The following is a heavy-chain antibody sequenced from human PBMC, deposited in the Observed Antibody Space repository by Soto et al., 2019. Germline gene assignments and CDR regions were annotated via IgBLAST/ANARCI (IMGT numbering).Heavy chain of an antibody. CDR1: GGTFSSYA. Sequence: QVQLVQSGAEVKKPGSSVKVSCKASGGTFSSYAISWVRQAPGQGLEWMGGIIPIFGTANYAQKFQGRVTITADESTSTAYMELSSLRSEDTAVCYCARASSMIVVVINDYYGMDVWGQGTTVTVSS. D-gene: IGHD3-22*01. V-gene: IGHV1-69*01. CDR3: ARASSMIVVVINDYYGMDV. CDR2: IIPIFGTA. J-gene: IGHJ6*02.